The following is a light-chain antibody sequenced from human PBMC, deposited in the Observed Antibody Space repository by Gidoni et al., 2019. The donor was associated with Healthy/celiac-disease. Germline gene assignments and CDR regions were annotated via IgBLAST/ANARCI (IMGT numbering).Light chain of an antibody. J-gene: IGKJ2*01. CDR2: GAS. CDR1: QSVSSSY. CDR3: QQYGSSPVT. Sequence: EMVLTQSPGTLSLSPGERATLSCRASQSVSSSYLAWYQQKPGQAPRLLIYGASSRATGIPDRFSGSGSGTDFTLTISRLEPEDFAVYYCQQYGSSPVTFXXXTKLEIK. V-gene: IGKV3-20*01.